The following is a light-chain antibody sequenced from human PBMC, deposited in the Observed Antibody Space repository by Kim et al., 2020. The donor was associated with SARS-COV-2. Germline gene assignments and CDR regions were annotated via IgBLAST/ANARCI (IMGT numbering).Light chain of an antibody. J-gene: IGKJ5*01. Sequence: DIQMTQSPSSLSASLGDSVTITCRASQGITQNIAWFQQKPGQPPKSLIYGASTLQGGVPSRFRGAGSGRDFSLTINNLQPDDFAIYFCQQYNSHPITFGRGTQLEIK. CDR1: QGITQN. V-gene: IGKV1-16*01. CDR2: GAS. CDR3: QQYNSHPIT.